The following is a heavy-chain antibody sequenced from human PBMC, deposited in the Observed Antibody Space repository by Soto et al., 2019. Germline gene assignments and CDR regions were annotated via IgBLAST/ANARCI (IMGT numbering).Heavy chain of an antibody. J-gene: IGHJ4*02. Sequence: VQLVQSGAEVKKPGASVRVSCKASGYTFTSFGLSWVRQAPGQGPEWMGWISPESDKATYAHKFQGRITMTTDPSTTTAYMALRSLRSDDTAVYYCTRELFFISPSTVTTGDYWGQGTLVSIS. D-gene: IGHD4-17*01. CDR3: TRELFFISPSTVTTGDY. CDR1: GYTFTSFG. CDR2: ISPESDKA. V-gene: IGHV1-18*01.